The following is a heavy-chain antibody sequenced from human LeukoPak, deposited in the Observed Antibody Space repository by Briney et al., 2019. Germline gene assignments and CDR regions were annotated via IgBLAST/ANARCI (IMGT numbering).Heavy chain of an antibody. J-gene: IGHJ4*02. CDR2: INPSGGST. D-gene: IGHD3-22*01. CDR1: GYTFTSYY. V-gene: IGHV1-46*01. CDR3: ARDWEGYYDSSGYEFDY. Sequence: GASVKVSCKASGYTFTSYYMHWVRQAPGQGLEWMGIINPSGGSTSYAQKFQGRVTMTRDTSTSTVCMELSSLRSEDTAVYYCARDWEGYYDSSGYEFDYWGQGTLVTVSS.